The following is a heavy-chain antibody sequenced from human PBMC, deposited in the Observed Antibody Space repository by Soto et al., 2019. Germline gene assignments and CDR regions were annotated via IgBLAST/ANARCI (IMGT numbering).Heavy chain of an antibody. CDR3: ARHKEGYCGTASCYAGDADY. CDR1: EYSFTSYW. CDR2: IYPDDSDT. V-gene: IGHV5-51*01. J-gene: IGHJ4*02. Sequence: GESLKISCKGSEYSFTSYWIGWVRQMPGKGLEWMGIIYPDDSDTRYSPSFQGQVTISADKSISTAYLQWSSLKASDTAMYYCARHKEGYCGTASCYAGDADYWGQGTLVTVSS. D-gene: IGHD2-2*01.